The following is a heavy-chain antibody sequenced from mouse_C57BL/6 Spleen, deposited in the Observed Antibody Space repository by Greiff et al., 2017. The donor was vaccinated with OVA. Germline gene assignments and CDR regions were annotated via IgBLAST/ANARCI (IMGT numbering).Heavy chain of an antibody. V-gene: IGHV1-69*01. Sequence: QVQLQQPGAELVMPGASVKLSCKASGYTFTSYWMHWVKQRPGQGLEWIGEIDPSDSYTNYNQKFKGKSTLTVDKSSSTAYMQLSSLTSEDSAVYYCARYGYDGAMDYWGQGTSVTVSS. CDR1: GYTFTSYW. D-gene: IGHD2-2*01. CDR2: IDPSDSYT. CDR3: ARYGYDGAMDY. J-gene: IGHJ4*01.